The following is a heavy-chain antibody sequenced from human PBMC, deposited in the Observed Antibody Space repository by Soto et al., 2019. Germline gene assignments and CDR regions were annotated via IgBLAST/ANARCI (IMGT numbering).Heavy chain of an antibody. CDR1: GFTFSSYA. Sequence: GGSLRLSCAASGFTFSSYAMSWVRQAPGKGLEWVSSISSSSSYIYYADSVKGRFTISRDNAKNSLYLQMNSLRAEDTAVYYCARDQDIVVVVAAPAYYYYGMDVWGQGTTVTVSS. CDR2: ISSSSSYI. D-gene: IGHD2-15*01. CDR3: ARDQDIVVVVAAPAYYYYGMDV. J-gene: IGHJ6*02. V-gene: IGHV3-21*01.